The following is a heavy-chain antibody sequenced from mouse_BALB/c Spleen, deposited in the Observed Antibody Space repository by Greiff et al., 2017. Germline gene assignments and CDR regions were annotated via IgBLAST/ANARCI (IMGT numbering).Heavy chain of an antibody. CDR2: ISDGGSYT. J-gene: IGHJ3*01. CDR3: ARGWTMITTVPFAY. V-gene: IGHV5-4*02. CDR1: GFTFSDYY. Sequence: EVMLVESGGGLVKPGGSLKLSCAASGFTFSDYYMYWVRQTPEKRLEWVATISDGGSYTYYPDSVKGRFTISRDNAKNNLYLQMSSLKSEDTAMYYCARGWTMITTVPFAYWGQGTLVTVSA. D-gene: IGHD2-4*01.